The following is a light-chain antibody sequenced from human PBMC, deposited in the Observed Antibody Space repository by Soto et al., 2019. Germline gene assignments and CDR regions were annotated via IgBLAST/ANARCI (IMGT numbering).Light chain of an antibody. CDR2: AAS. V-gene: IGKV1-6*02. Sequence: IQMTLSHTSLSASVGDRVTITCRASQGIRNDLSWYQQKPGRAPKLLIYAASTLQSGVPSRFSGSGSGTDFTLTISSLQPEDFATYYCHQLNSFPITFGQGTRLEIK. J-gene: IGKJ5*01. CDR1: QGIRND. CDR3: HQLNSFPIT.